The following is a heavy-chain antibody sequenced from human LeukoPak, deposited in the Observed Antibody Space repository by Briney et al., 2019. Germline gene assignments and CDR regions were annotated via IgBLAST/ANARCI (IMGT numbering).Heavy chain of an antibody. Sequence: TGGSLRLSCAASRFTFSSYSMNWVRQAPGKGLDWVSSISSSGSYIYYADSVKGRFTISRDNSKNTLYLQMNSLRAEDTAVYYCAKQVNQLLWFGELLSNFDYWGQGTLVTVSS. CDR3: AKQVNQLLWFGELLSNFDY. J-gene: IGHJ4*02. CDR2: ISSSGSYI. D-gene: IGHD3-10*01. CDR1: RFTFSSYS. V-gene: IGHV3-21*04.